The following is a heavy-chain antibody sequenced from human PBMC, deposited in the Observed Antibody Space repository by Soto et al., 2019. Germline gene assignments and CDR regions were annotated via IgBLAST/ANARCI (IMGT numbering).Heavy chain of an antibody. D-gene: IGHD6-19*01. Sequence: GQGIEWMGGIIPIIGTANYAQKFQGRVTITADESISTAYMELNSLRAEDTAVYYCARPHSSGWYPQLNDAFDIWGQGTMVTVSS. CDR3: ARPHSSGWYPQLNDAFDI. V-gene: IGHV1-69*01. J-gene: IGHJ3*02. CDR2: IIPIIGTA.